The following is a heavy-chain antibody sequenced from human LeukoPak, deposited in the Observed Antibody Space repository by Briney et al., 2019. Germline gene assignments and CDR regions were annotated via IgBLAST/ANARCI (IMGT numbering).Heavy chain of an antibody. Sequence: GGSLRLSCAASGFTYSSYWMSWVRQATGKGLEWVANIKQDGSEKYYVDSVKGRFTISRDNAKNSLYLQMDSLRAEDTAVYYCARDSIVGAFFDYWGQGTLVTVSS. D-gene: IGHD1-26*01. J-gene: IGHJ4*02. CDR2: IKQDGSEK. CDR3: ARDSIVGAFFDY. CDR1: GFTYSSYW. V-gene: IGHV3-7*01.